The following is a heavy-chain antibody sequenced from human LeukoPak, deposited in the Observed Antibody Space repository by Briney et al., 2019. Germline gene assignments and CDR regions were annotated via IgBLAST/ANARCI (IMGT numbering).Heavy chain of an antibody. CDR1: GGFIASYS. J-gene: IGHJ4*02. D-gene: IGHD3-22*01. V-gene: IGHV4-4*07. Sequence: SETLSLTCTVSGGFIASYSWSWIRQPAGKGLEWTGRIYTSGGSDYNPSLKSRVTMSLDTSKNQFYLKMTSVTAADTAVYYCARGPSGYYYGWGQGILVTVSS. CDR3: ARGPSGYYYG. CDR2: IYTSGGS.